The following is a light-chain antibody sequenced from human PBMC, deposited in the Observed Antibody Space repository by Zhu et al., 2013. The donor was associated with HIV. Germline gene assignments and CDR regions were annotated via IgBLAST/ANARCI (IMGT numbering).Light chain of an antibody. J-gene: IGKJ2*01. CDR1: QSVYSTH. Sequence: PGERATLSCRASQSVYSTHLAWYQHKPGQAPRLVIYEASSRATGIPDRFSGSGSGTDFTLTISRLEPEDSAIYYCQQYGSSPLTFGQGTKLEI. V-gene: IGKV3-20*01. CDR3: QQYGSSPLT. CDR2: EAS.